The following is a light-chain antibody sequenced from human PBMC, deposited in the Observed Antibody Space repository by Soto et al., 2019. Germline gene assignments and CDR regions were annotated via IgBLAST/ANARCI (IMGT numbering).Light chain of an antibody. V-gene: IGKV3D-15*01. J-gene: IGKJ3*01. CDR2: GAS. CDR1: QTVTTY. Sequence: EIVLTQSPATLSLSPGERATLSCRASQTVTTYLAWYQQRPGQAPRLLIYGASNRATGIPARFSGSGSGTDFTLTISSLQSEDFAVYYCQQYNKWPLTFGPGTKVDI. CDR3: QQYNKWPLT.